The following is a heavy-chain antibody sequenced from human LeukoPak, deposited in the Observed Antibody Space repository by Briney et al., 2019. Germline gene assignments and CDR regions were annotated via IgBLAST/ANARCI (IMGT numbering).Heavy chain of an antibody. D-gene: IGHD6-13*01. CDR1: AYTFTGYY. V-gene: IGHV1-2*04. Sequence: ASVKVSCKASAYTFTGYYMHWVRQAPGQGLEWMGWINPNSGGTNYAQKFQGWVTMTRDTSISTAYMELSRLRSDDTAVYYCARAHHSSSWSTLGMDVWGQGTTVTVSS. CDR3: ARAHHSSSWSTLGMDV. CDR2: INPNSGGT. J-gene: IGHJ6*02.